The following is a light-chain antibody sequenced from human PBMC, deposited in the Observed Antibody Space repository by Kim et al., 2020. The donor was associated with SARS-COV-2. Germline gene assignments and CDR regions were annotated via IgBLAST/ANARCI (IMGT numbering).Light chain of an antibody. CDR3: QQYNNWPLT. V-gene: IGKV3-15*01. CDR1: QSVGSN. J-gene: IGKJ4*01. CDR2: GAS. Sequence: VSPGESATLSCRASQSVGSNLAWYQQNPGQAPRLLIYGASTRATDVPARFSGSGSGTDFTLTISSLQSEDFAVYYCQQYNNWPLTFGGGTKVDIK.